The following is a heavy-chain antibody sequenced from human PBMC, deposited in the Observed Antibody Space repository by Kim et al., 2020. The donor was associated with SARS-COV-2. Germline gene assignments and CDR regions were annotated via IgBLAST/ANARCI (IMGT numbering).Heavy chain of an antibody. V-gene: IGHV1-69*13. Sequence: SVKVSCKASGGTFSSYAISWVRQAPGQGLEWMGGIIPIFGTANYAQKFQGRVTITADESTSTAYMELSSLRSEDTAVYYCARALSIAARKRYYGMDVWGQGTTVTVSS. J-gene: IGHJ6*02. CDR2: IIPIFGTA. D-gene: IGHD6-6*01. CDR3: ARALSIAARKRYYGMDV. CDR1: GGTFSSYA.